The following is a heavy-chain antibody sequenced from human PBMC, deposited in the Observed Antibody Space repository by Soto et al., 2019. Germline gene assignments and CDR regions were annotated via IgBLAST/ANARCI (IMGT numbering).Heavy chain of an antibody. J-gene: IGHJ6*03. CDR3: ARSGTYYYYYYMDV. D-gene: IGHD1-1*01. Sequence: SETLSLTCAVYGVSFSGYYWSWIRQPPGKGLEWIGEINHSGSTNYNPSLKSRVTISVDTSKNQFSLKLSSVTAADTAVYYCARSGTYYYYYYMDVWGKGTTVTVSS. CDR1: GVSFSGYY. CDR2: INHSGST. V-gene: IGHV4-34*01.